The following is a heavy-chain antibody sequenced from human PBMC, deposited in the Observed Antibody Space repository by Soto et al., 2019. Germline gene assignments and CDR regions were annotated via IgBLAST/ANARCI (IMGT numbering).Heavy chain of an antibody. Sequence: GGSLRLSCAASGFTFSSYAMHWVRQAPGKGLEWVAVISYDGSNKYYADSVKGRFTISRDNSKNTLYLQMNSLRAEDTAVYYCARDFRAYGDWPIDYWGQGTLVTVSS. V-gene: IGHV3-30-3*01. CDR1: GFTFSSYA. CDR3: ARDFRAYGDWPIDY. J-gene: IGHJ4*02. D-gene: IGHD4-17*01. CDR2: ISYDGSNK.